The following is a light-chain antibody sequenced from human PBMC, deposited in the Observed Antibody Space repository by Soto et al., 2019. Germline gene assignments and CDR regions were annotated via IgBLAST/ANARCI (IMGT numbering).Light chain of an antibody. Sequence: EILMTQSPATLSVSPGERATLSCRASQTVRSKLAWYQQKPGQAPRLLIYNASSRATGIPDRFSGSGSGTDFTLNISRLEAEDFAVYYCQQYGNSRGTFGQGTKVDI. CDR1: QTVRSK. V-gene: IGKV3-20*01. CDR3: QQYGNSRGT. J-gene: IGKJ1*01. CDR2: NAS.